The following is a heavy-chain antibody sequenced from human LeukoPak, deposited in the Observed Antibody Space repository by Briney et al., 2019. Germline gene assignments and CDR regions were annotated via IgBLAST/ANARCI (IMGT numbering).Heavy chain of an antibody. J-gene: IGHJ6*03. CDR3: ARVLRYCSGGNCYSGGLGYMDV. Sequence: GGSLRLSCAASGFTFSTYSMNWVRQAPGKGLEWVSSISRSGSTKYYADSVKGRFTISRDNAKNSLFLQMNSLRAEDTAVYYCARVLRYCSGGNCYSGGLGYMDVWGKGTTVTISS. V-gene: IGHV3-48*04. D-gene: IGHD2-15*01. CDR2: ISRSGSTK. CDR1: GFTFSTYS.